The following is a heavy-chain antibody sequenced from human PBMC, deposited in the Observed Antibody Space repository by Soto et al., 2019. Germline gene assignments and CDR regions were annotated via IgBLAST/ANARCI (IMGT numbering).Heavy chain of an antibody. D-gene: IGHD7-27*01. CDR1: FGSISSYY. Sequence: SETLSLTCSVSFGSISSYYWSWIRQPPGAGPEWIGYIYYSGSTKYNPSLASRVTMSLDMSTNHFSLNLKSATAADTAVYYCARGSTNWASYFDYWGQGALVTVSS. J-gene: IGHJ4*02. V-gene: IGHV4-59*01. CDR3: ARGSTNWASYFDY. CDR2: IYYSGST.